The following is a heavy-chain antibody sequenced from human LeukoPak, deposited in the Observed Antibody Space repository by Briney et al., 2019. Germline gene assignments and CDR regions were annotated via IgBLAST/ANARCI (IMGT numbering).Heavy chain of an antibody. CDR2: INRDGSYT. CDR3: ARDLRGARDY. CDR1: GLTFDDYG. Sequence: GGSLRLSCAASGLTFDDYGMSWVRQVPGKGLVWVSRINRDGSYTDYADSVKGRFTISRDNTKNTLYLQMNSLRADDTSLYFCARDLRGARDYWGQGTLVTVSS. J-gene: IGHJ4*02. V-gene: IGHV3-74*01. D-gene: IGHD1-26*01.